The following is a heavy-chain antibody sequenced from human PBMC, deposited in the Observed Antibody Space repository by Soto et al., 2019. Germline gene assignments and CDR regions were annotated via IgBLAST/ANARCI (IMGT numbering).Heavy chain of an antibody. V-gene: IGHV3-23*01. CDR1: GFTFSTYA. CDR3: AKGGRIVATTHNLDV. J-gene: IGHJ6*01. CDR2: ISGSGGGT. Sequence: EVQLLESGGGLVQPGGSLRLSCGASGFTFSTYAMNWVRQAPGKGLEWVAAISGSGGGTYYADSVKGRFTISRDNSKNSLFLHINSLTAEDRAVYFGAKGGRIVATTHNLDVWAQGTRV. D-gene: IGHD1-26*01.